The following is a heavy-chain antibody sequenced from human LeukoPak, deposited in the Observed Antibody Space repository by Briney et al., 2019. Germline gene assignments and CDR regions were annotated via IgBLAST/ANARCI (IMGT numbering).Heavy chain of an antibody. V-gene: IGHV1-2*02. J-gene: IGHJ6*03. CDR1: GYTFTVYY. D-gene: IGHD5-12*01. CDR3: ARGPLEAVDIVATNLDLYGLSYYYYYMDV. CDR2: INPNSGGT. Sequence: GASVTVSFKASGYTFTVYYMHWVRQAPGQGLEWMGWINPNSGGTNYAQKFQGRVTITADKSTSTAYMELSSLRSEDTAVYYCARGPLEAVDIVATNLDLYGLSYYYYYMDVWGKGTTVTVSS.